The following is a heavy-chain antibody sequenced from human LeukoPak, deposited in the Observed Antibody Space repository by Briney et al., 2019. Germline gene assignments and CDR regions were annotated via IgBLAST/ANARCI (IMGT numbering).Heavy chain of an antibody. J-gene: IGHJ4*02. V-gene: IGHV4-38-2*02. CDR2: IYHSGST. D-gene: IGHD3-9*01. Sequence: PSETLSLTCTVSGYSISSGFYWGWIRQPPGKGLEWIGSIYHSGSTNYNPSLKSRVAISVDKSKNQFSLKLSSVTAADTAVYYCARQNWFLLDYWGQGTLVTVSS. CDR1: GYSISSGFY. CDR3: ARQNWFLLDY.